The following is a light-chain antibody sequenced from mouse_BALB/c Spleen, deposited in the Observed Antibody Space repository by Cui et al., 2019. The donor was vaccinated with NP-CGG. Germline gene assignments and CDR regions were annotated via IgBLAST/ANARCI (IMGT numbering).Light chain of an antibody. CDR1: TGAVTTSNY. CDR3: ALWYSNHWV. Sequence: QAVVTQESARTTSPGETVTLTCRSSTGAVTTSNYANWVQEKPDHLFTGLIGGTHNRVPGVPARFSGSLIGDKAALTITGAQTEDEAIYFCALWYSNHWVFGGGTKLTV. V-gene: IGLV1*01. CDR2: GTH. J-gene: IGLJ1*01.